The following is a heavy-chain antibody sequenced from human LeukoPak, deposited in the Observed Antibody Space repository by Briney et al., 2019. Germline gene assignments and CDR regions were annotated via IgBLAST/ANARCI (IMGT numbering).Heavy chain of an antibody. J-gene: IGHJ4*02. Sequence: ASVRVSCKASGYTFTGYYIHWVRQAPGQGLERMGWINPDSGGTNYAQIFQGRVTMTRDTSISTAYMELNRLRSDDTAVYYCARVASAVYSDYWGQGTLVTVSS. CDR3: ARVASAVYSDY. V-gene: IGHV1-2*02. CDR2: INPDSGGT. CDR1: GYTFTGYY.